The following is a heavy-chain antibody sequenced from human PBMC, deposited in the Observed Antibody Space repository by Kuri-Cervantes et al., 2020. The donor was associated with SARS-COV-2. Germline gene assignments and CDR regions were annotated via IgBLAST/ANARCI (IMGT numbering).Heavy chain of an antibody. V-gene: IGHV1-46*01. CDR3: ARDEVAEEGWADFDY. CDR1: GYTFTSYY. CDR2: INPYDGWT. Sequence: ASVKVSCKSSGYTFTSYYIHWVRQAPGQGLEWMAIINPYDGWTKYAQKFQGRVTVTSDTSTTTVYMEVTSLRSEDTAMYFCARDEVAEEGWADFDYWGQGTTVTVSS. D-gene: IGHD5-12*01. J-gene: IGHJ4*03.